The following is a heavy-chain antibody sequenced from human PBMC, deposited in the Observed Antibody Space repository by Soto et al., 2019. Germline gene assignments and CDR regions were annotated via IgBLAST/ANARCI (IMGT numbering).Heavy chain of an antibody. J-gene: IGHJ4*02. Sequence: QVQLVQSGAEVKKPGASVKVSCKASGYTFSNYGFSWVRQAPGQGLEWMGWISGYNGNTNYAERLQGRVTMTTDTSTSTAYMELRSLRYDDTGVDYCAREGQPGYWGQGTPVTVSS. CDR3: AREGQPGY. V-gene: IGHV1-18*01. CDR1: GYTFSNYG. CDR2: ISGYNGNT. D-gene: IGHD6-13*01.